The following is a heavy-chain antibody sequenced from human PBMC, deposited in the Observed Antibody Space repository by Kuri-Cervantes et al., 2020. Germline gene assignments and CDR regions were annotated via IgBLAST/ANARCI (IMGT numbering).Heavy chain of an antibody. CDR3: ARGPRGYSGYDYSYYYLDV. V-gene: IGHV3-7*01. J-gene: IGHJ6*03. CDR2: IKQDGSEK. D-gene: IGHD5-12*01. CDR1: GFTFSSYW. Sequence: GESLKISCAASGFTFSSYWVNWVRQAPGKGLEWVANIKQDGSEKYYVDSVKGRFTISRDNAKNSLYLQMSSLRVEDTAAYYCARGPRGYSGYDYSYYYLDVWGKGTTVTVSS.